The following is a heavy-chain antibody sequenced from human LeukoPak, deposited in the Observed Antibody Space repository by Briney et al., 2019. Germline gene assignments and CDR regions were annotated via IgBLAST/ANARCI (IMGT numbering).Heavy chain of an antibody. CDR1: GFTVSSNY. CDR2: IYSDGTP. CDR3: ARAIQSHLLKGYFDY. D-gene: IGHD2-2*01. V-gene: IGHV3-53*01. Sequence: GGSLRLSCAPFGFTVSSNYMSWVRQAPGKGLEWVSTIYSDGTPYYADSLKGRFTISRDNSKNTLYLRTNSLRAEDTAIYYCARAIQSHLLKGYFDYWGQGTLVTVSS. J-gene: IGHJ4*02.